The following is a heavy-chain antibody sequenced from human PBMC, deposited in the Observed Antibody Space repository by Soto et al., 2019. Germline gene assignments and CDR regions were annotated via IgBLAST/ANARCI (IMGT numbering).Heavy chain of an antibody. D-gene: IGHD2-2*01. CDR3: AGRDCSGTNCYYLDYYYMDV. V-gene: IGHV4-59*08. CDR2: IYYSGST. Sequence: QVQLQESGPGLVRPSETLSLTCPLSGGSFSSYYWTWIRQSPGKGLEWIGYIYYSGSTDYNHSLRGRLTISIDTSMNQFSLRLKSMTAADTAVYYCAGRDCSGTNCYYLDYYYMDVWGKGTTGTFSS. J-gene: IGHJ6*03. CDR1: GGSFSSYY.